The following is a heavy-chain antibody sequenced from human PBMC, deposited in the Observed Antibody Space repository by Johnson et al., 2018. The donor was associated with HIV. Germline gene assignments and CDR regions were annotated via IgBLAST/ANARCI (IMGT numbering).Heavy chain of an antibody. CDR1: GFTFTNYA. J-gene: IGHJ3*02. CDR2: ISGGGST. Sequence: VQLVESGGGLVQPGGSLRLSCAASGFTFTNYAMTWVRQTPGKGLDWVSVISGGGSTYYADAVKGRFTISRDNSKNTLYLQMNNLRAEETAVNYCAKDLSHYEYVWGSYPNGFDIWGQGTMVSVSS. CDR3: AKDLSHYEYVWGSYPNGFDI. D-gene: IGHD3-16*02. V-gene: IGHV3-23*04.